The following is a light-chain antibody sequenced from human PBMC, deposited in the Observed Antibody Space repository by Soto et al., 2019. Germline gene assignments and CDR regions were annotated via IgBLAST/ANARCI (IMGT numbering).Light chain of an antibody. J-gene: IGLJ2*01. V-gene: IGLV1-40*01. CDR2: GNS. CDR3: QSYDSSLSGSK. Sequence: QSVLTQPPSVSGAPGQRVTISCTGSSSNIGAGYDVHWYQQLPGTAPKLLIYGNSNRPSGVPDRLSGSKSGTSASLAITGLQAEDEADYYCQSYDSSLSGSKFGGGTQLTVL. CDR1: SSNIGAGYD.